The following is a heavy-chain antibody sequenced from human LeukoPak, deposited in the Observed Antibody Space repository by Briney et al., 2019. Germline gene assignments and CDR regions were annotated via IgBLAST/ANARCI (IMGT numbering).Heavy chain of an antibody. J-gene: IGHJ4*02. CDR2: ISDSGSYI. CDR3: VRAMMGTDDY. CDR1: GFTFSNYN. V-gene: IGHV3-21*01. Sequence: PGGSLRLSCAASGFTFSNYNMNWVRQAPGKGLEWVSSISDSGSYISYADSVKGRFTISRDNAKNSLYLQMNSLRAEDLGVYYCVRAMMGTDDYWGQGTLVTVSS. D-gene: IGHD7-27*01.